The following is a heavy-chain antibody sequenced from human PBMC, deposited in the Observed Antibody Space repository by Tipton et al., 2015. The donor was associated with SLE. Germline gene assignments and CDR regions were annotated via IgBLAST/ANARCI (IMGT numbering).Heavy chain of an antibody. J-gene: IGHJ3*02. CDR3: ARGDLDISNWYPVDTFDI. D-gene: IGHD6-13*01. CDR2: IYTGGNT. V-gene: IGHV4-4*07. Sequence: TLSLTCTVSGGSISRYYWGWIRQPAGKGLEWIGRIYTGGNTKYNPSLESRVTLSVDASKDQFSLRLTSVTAADTAVYYCARGDLDISNWYPVDTFDIWGQGTMVTVSS. CDR1: GGSISRYY.